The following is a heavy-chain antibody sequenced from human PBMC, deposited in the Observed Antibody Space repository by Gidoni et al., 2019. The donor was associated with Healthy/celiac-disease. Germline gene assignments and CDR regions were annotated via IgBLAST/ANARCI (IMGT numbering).Heavy chain of an antibody. D-gene: IGHD6-13*01. V-gene: IGHV1-18*01. CDR3: ARALATAPHRSFDY. CDR2: ISGYNANK. CDR1: GYTFTSYG. Sequence: QVQLVQSGAEVKKPGASVKASCKASGYTFTSYGISWVRQAPGQGLQWMGWISGYNANKNYAQKLQGRVTMTTDTSTSTTYMDLRSLSSDDTAVYYCARALATAPHRSFDYWGQGTLVTVSS. J-gene: IGHJ4*02.